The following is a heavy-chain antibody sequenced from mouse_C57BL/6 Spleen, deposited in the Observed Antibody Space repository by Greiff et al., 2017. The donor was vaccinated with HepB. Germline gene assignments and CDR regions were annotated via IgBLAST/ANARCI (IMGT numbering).Heavy chain of an antibody. J-gene: IGHJ1*03. CDR1: GYTFTSYG. V-gene: IGHV1-81*01. CDR2: IYPSSGNT. CDR3: AVLHSYGSSHWYFDV. D-gene: IGHD1-1*01. Sequence: VQLQESGAELARPGASVKLSCKASGYTFTSYGISWVKQRTGPGLEWIGEIYPSSGNTYYNEKFKGKATLTADKSSSTAYMELRSLTSADSAVYFCAVLHSYGSSHWYFDVWGTGTTVTVSS.